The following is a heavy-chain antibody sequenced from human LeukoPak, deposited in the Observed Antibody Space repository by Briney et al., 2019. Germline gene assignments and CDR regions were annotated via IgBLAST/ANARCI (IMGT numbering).Heavy chain of an antibody. CDR1: GFTFSSYA. V-gene: IGHV3-64*01. Sequence: PGGSLRLSCAASGFTFSSYAMHWVRQAPGKGLEYVSAISSNGGSTYYANSVKGKFTISRDNSKNTLYLQMGSLRAEDMAVYYCARGGYYYGSGSYYSNWGRGTLVTVSS. D-gene: IGHD3-10*01. CDR3: ARGGYYYGSGSYYSN. CDR2: ISSNGGST. J-gene: IGHJ4*02.